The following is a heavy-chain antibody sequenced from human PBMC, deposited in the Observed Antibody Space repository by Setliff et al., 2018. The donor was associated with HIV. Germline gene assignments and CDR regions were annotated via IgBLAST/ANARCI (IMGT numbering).Heavy chain of an antibody. CDR3: ARGRKKTLAVSGTRYFDF. D-gene: IGHD6-19*01. V-gene: IGHV4-34*01. J-gene: IGHJ4*02. CDR1: GGSISSGFY. CDR2: VTHSGST. Sequence: PSETLSLTCAVSGGSISSGFYWTFIRQSPGKGLEWIGEVTHSGSTTYDPSLKSRITISVDTSKNQFSLKLTSVTAADMGVYYCARGRKKTLAVSGTRYFDFWGQGTLVTVSS.